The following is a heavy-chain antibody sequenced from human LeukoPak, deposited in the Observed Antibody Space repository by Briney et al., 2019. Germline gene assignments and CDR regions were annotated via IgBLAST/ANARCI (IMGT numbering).Heavy chain of an antibody. CDR1: GFTFSSYW. CDR2: INSDGSST. Sequence: PGGSLRLSCAASGFTFSSYWMHWVRQAPGKGLVWVSRINSDGSSTSYADSVKGRFTISRDNAKNTLYLQMNSLRAEDTAVYYCAREYCGGDCEAGYYYYGMDVWGQGTTVTVSS. V-gene: IGHV3-74*01. D-gene: IGHD2-21*02. J-gene: IGHJ6*02. CDR3: AREYCGGDCEAGYYYYGMDV.